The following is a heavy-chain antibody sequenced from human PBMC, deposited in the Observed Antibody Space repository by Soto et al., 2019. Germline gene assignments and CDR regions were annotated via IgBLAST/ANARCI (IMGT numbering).Heavy chain of an antibody. CDR3: ARSYSGGDAYFDY. D-gene: IGHD2-21*02. V-gene: IGHV4-30-2*01. CDR1: GGSISSGGYA. J-gene: IGHJ4*02. CDR2: IYQSGST. Sequence: SETLSLTCAVSGGSISSGGYAWAWIRQPPGKGLEWVGYIYQSGSTYYNPSLKSRVTIAADRSKNQFSLNLASVTAADTAVYYCARSYSGGDAYFDYWGQGTVVTVSS.